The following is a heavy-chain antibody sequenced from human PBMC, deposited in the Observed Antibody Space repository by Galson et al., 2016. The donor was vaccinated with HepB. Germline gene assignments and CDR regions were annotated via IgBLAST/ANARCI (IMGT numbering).Heavy chain of an antibody. CDR3: ARNRMVVTALPYYYYGMDV. CDR1: GGSIGSGDSY. J-gene: IGHJ6*02. CDR2: IYHDGRT. D-gene: IGHD2-21*02. Sequence: TLSLTCTVSGGSIGSGDSYWSWIRQCPGKGLEWIGYIYHDGRTYYNPSLRRRIIISLDTPKTQFSLSLTSVTVADTAVYYCARNRMVVTALPYYYYGMDVWGQGTTVTVSS. V-gene: IGHV4-31*03.